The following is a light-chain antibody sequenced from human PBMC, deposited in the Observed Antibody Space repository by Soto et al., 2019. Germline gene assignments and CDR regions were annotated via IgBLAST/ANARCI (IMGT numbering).Light chain of an antibody. CDR2: DAS. CDR3: QQYNAYSGR. CDR1: QNINSW. Sequence: DIPLTQWPSTLSASVGDRVTIACRASQNINSWFAWYQPKPGKAPKLLIYDASSLEKGVQARFGGSGSGTEFTLTISSLQPDDLATYYCQQYNAYSGRFGQGTKV. J-gene: IGKJ1*01. V-gene: IGKV1-5*01.